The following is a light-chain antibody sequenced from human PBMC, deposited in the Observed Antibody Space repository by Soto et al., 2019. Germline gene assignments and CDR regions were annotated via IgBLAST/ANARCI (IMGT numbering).Light chain of an antibody. CDR2: ELS. Sequence: QSALTQPRSVSGSPGQSVTISCTGPSSDVGDYKHVSWYQQKSGKAPKLMIYELSQRSPGVPDRFSGSMSGNMASLTISGLQAEDEADYYCCSGIGRYTWVFGGGTKVTVL. V-gene: IGLV2-11*01. CDR3: CSGIGRYTWV. J-gene: IGLJ3*02. CDR1: SSDVGDYKH.